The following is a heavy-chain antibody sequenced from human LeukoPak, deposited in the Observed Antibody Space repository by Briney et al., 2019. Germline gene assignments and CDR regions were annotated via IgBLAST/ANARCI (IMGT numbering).Heavy chain of an antibody. V-gene: IGHV3-30*09. J-gene: IGHJ6*02. CDR2: ISYDGSNK. CDR3: ARDLNSHGLYYGMDV. Sequence: GGSLRLSCAASGFTFSNHAIHWVRQAPGKGLEWVAVISYDGSNKYYTDSVKGRFAISRDRSKNTLYLQMDSLRAEDTAVYYCARDLNSHGLYYGMDVWGQGTKVTVSS. CDR1: GFTFSNHA. D-gene: IGHD5-18*01.